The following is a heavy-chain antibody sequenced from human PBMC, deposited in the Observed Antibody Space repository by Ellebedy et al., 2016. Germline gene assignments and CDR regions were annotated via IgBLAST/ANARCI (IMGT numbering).Heavy chain of an antibody. V-gene: IGHV1-18*01. J-gene: IGHJ6*02. Sequence: ASVKVSXKASGYTFTSYGISWVRQAPGQGLEWMGWISAYNGNTNYAQKLQGRVTMTTDTSTSTAYMELRSLRSDDTAVYYCAREASDASGYYYYGMDVWGQGTTVTVSS. CDR2: ISAYNGNT. D-gene: IGHD3-10*01. CDR3: AREASDASGYYYYGMDV. CDR1: GYTFTSYG.